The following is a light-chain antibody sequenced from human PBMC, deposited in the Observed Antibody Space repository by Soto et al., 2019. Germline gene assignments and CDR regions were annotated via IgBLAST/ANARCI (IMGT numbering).Light chain of an antibody. CDR3: QQYNNWPLT. CDR2: GAS. J-gene: IGKJ4*01. V-gene: IGKV3-15*01. CDR1: QSVSTN. Sequence: EPVTTQSPATLSVSPGERATLSCRASQSVSTNLAWYKQKRGQTPRLLIYGASSRATDIPDRFSGSGSGTEFTLTISSLQSEDFAVYYCQQYNNWPLTFGGGTKVDIQ.